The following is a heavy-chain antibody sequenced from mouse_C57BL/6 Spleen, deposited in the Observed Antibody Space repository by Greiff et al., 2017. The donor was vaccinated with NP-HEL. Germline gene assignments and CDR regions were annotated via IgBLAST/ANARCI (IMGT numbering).Heavy chain of an antibody. Sequence: QVTLKESGPGILQSSQTLSLTCSFSGFSLSTSGMGVSRIRQPPGKGLEWLAHIYWDDDKCYNPFLKSRLTISKDTSRNQVFLKITSVDTADTATYYCARRRWGYWYFDVWGTGTTVTVSS. CDR1: GFSLSTSGMG. J-gene: IGHJ1*03. CDR2: IYWDDDK. V-gene: IGHV8-12*01. CDR3: ARRRWGYWYFDV. D-gene: IGHD1-1*02.